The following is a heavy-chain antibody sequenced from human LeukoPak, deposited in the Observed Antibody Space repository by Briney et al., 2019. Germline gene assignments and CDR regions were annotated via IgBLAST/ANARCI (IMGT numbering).Heavy chain of an antibody. Sequence: LPGGSLRLSCAASGFTISTYGMSWVRQAPGKGLEWVSSISGGTTYYADSVKGRFTISRDNSKNTVSLQMNSLRAEGTAVYYCAKSAYHSGNYWGQGTLVTVSS. CDR2: ISGGTT. V-gene: IGHV3-23*01. CDR3: AKSAYHSGNY. CDR1: GFTISTYG. D-gene: IGHD3-10*01. J-gene: IGHJ4*02.